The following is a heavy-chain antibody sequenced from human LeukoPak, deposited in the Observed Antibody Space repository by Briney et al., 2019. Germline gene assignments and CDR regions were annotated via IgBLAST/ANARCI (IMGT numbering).Heavy chain of an antibody. CDR2: IYHSGST. CDR3: ARAGYYQRPVDC. D-gene: IGHD3-22*01. J-gene: IGHJ4*02. Sequence: SETLSLTCAVSGGSISSSNRWSWVRPPPGKGLEWIGEIYHSGSTNYSPSLKSRVTISVDKSKNQFSLKLTSVTAADTAVYYCARAGYYQRPVDCWGQGTLVTVSS. CDR1: GGSISSSNR. V-gene: IGHV4-4*02.